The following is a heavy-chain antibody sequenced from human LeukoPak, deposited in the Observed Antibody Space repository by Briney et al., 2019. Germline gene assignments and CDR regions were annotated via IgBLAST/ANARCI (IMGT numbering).Heavy chain of an antibody. Sequence: GASVKVSCKASGYTFTGYYMHWVRQAPGQGLEWMGWINPNSGGTNYAQKFQGRVTMTRDTSISTAYMELSRLRSEDTAVYYCARDRWDDYGDYAFDYWGQGTLVTVSS. CDR2: INPNSGGT. D-gene: IGHD4-17*01. V-gene: IGHV1-2*02. CDR1: GYTFTGYY. J-gene: IGHJ4*02. CDR3: ARDRWDDYGDYAFDY.